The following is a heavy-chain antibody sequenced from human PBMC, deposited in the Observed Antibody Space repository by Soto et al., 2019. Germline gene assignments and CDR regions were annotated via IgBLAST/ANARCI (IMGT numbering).Heavy chain of an antibody. D-gene: IGHD2-21*02. J-gene: IGHJ4*02. CDR3: AKLQTFVFCRSPYCSGEYSFDY. Sequence: GGSLRLSCAASGFTFSSYAMSWVRQAPGKGLEWVLVISGSGSNTYHADSVKGRFTISRDNSKNTLYLQMNSLRAEDTAEYYVAKLQTFVFCRSPYCSGEYSFDYWGQGTLVTVSS. CDR2: ISGSGSNT. V-gene: IGHV3-23*01. CDR1: GFTFSSYA.